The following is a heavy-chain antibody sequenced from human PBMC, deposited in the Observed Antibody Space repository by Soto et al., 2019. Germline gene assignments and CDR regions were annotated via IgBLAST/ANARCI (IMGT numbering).Heavy chain of an antibody. J-gene: IGHJ4*02. D-gene: IGHD1-26*01. CDR3: SGGVGDAF. CDR2: INQDGSEK. V-gene: IGHV3-7*04. Sequence: EVHLVESGGGLVQTGGSLRLSCAIFESTVSRDWMNWVRQAPGKGLEWVAHINQDGSEKYYVDSVKGRFTISRDNAKKSLYRPMNSLRPADTAMYYCSGGVGDAFWGQGTLVTVSS. CDR1: ESTVSRDW.